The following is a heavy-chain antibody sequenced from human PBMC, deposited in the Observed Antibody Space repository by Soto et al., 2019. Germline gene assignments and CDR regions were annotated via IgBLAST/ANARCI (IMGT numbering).Heavy chain of an antibody. Sequence: QITLKESGPTLMKPTQTLTVTCTFSGFSLSTSGVGVGWIRQPPGKALEWLALIYWDDDKRYSPSLKSRLTINKDTSKNLVDHTITNMDPLDTSTHCCAQKSHNYRNGMDVWGQGTTVSVPS. CDR3: AQKSHNYRNGMDV. CDR1: GFSLSTSGVG. J-gene: IGHJ6*02. V-gene: IGHV2-5*02. D-gene: IGHD3-10*01. CDR2: IYWDDDK.